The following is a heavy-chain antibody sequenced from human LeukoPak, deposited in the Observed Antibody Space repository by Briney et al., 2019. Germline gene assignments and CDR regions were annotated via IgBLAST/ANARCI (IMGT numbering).Heavy chain of an antibody. CDR3: TTVTSYDSSSFDY. D-gene: IGHD3-22*01. Sequence: PGGSLKLSCAASGFTFSNAWMSWVRQAPGKGLEWVGRIKSKTDGGTTDYAAPVKGRFTISRDDSKNTLYLQMNSLKTEDTAVYYCTTVTSYDSSSFDYWGQGTLVTVSS. J-gene: IGHJ4*02. V-gene: IGHV3-15*01. CDR2: IKSKTDGGTT. CDR1: GFTFSNAW.